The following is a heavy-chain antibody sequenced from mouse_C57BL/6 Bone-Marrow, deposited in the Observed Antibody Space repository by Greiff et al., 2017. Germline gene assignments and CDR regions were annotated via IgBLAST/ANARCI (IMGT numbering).Heavy chain of an antibody. CDR3: VGRYYAMDY. Sequence: VPLQQSGAELARPGASVKLSCKASGYTFTSYGISWVKQRTGQGLEWIGEIYPRSGNTYYNEKFKGKATLTADKSSSTAYMELRSLTSEDSAVYFCVGRYYAMDYWGQGTSVTVSS. V-gene: IGHV1-81*01. J-gene: IGHJ4*01. CDR2: IYPRSGNT. CDR1: GYTFTSYG.